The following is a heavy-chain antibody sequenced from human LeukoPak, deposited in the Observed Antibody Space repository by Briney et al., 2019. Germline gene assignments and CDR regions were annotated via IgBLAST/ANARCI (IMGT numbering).Heavy chain of an antibody. J-gene: IGHJ5*02. D-gene: IGHD2-2*02. V-gene: IGHV1-2*02. CDR2: INPNSGGT. Sequence: ASVKVSCKASGYTFTSYGISWVRQAPGQGLEWMGWINPNSGGTNYAQKFQGRVTMTRDTSISTAYMELSRLRSDDTAVYYCARARPNCSSTSCYTRWFDPWGQGTLVTVSS. CDR1: GYTFTSYG. CDR3: ARARPNCSSTSCYTRWFDP.